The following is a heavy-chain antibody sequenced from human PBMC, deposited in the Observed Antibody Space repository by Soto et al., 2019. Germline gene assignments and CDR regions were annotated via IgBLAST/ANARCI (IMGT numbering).Heavy chain of an antibody. CDR1: GASVSSGDWY. CDR2: IYYTETT. J-gene: IGHJ6*02. Sequence: QVELQESGPGLVKPSETLSLTCTVSGASVSSGDWYWSGIRQSPGKGLEWIGYIYYTETTNYNPSLRGRATISLDRPNNQFSLQLSSVTDADTAEYYCAKSGANIRYYHYGLDVWGRGTTVTVSS. V-gene: IGHV4-61*08. CDR3: AKSGANIRYYHYGLDV. D-gene: IGHD3-10*01.